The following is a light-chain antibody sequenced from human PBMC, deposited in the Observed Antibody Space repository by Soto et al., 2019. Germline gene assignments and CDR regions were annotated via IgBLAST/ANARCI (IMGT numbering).Light chain of an antibody. Sequence: EIVLTQSPGTLSLSPGERATLSCTASQSASSSYLAWYQQKPGQAPRLLIYGASSRATGIPDRFSGSGSGTDFTLTISRLEPEDFAVYYCQQYGSSPTFGGGTKVDIK. V-gene: IGKV3-20*01. CDR1: QSASSSY. J-gene: IGKJ4*01. CDR3: QQYGSSPT. CDR2: GAS.